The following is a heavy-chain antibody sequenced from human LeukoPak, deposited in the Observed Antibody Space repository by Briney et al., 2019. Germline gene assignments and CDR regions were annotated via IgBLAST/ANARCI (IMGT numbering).Heavy chain of an antibody. J-gene: IGHJ4*02. CDR1: GGSISSSSYY. CDR2: IYYSGST. Sequence: SETLSLTCTVSGGSISSSSYYWSWIRQPPGKGLEWIGYIYYSGSTNYNPSLKSRVTISVDTSKNQFSLKLSSVTAADTAVYYCARTKRGYSYGSFDYWGQGTLVTVSS. D-gene: IGHD5-18*01. CDR3: ARTKRGYSYGSFDY. V-gene: IGHV4-61*05.